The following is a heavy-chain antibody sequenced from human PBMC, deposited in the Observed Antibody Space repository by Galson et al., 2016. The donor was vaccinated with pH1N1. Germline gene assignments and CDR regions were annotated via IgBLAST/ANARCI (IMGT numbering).Heavy chain of an antibody. CDR3: ARGFSGYDRLEYYQNGMDV. CDR2: LIPILGTP. V-gene: IGHV1-69*01. J-gene: IGHJ6*02. D-gene: IGHD5-12*01. Sequence: VKVSCKASGGTFTNYAINWVRQAPGQGLEWMGGLIPILGTPDYAQTLQGRVTITADENTNTAYMEMSSLRAEDTAVYYCARGFSGYDRLEYYQNGMDVWGQGTTVTVSS. CDR1: GGTFTNYA.